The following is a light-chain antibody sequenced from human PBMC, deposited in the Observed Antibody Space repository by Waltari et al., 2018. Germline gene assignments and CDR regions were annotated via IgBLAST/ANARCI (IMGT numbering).Light chain of an antibody. V-gene: IGKV1-12*01. J-gene: IGKJ4*01. Sequence: DIQMTQSPTSVSASVGDRVSITCRASQDSSIWVAWYQQQPGKAPKFLIYDASTLQSGVPSRFSGRGSGTDFTLTISSLQPEGFATYYCQQANTFPLTFGGGTKVEMK. CDR3: QQANTFPLT. CDR2: DAS. CDR1: QDSSIW.